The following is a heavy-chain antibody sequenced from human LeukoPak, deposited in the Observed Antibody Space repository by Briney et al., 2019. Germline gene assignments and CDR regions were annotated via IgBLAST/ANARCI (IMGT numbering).Heavy chain of an antibody. Sequence: GRSLRLSCAASGFTFSSYGMHWVRQAPGKGLVWVSLINTDGSNTNYADSVKGRFTNSRDNAKNTLYLQMNSLRAEDTAVYYCARDYEGLGVWGQGTTVTVSS. CDR3: ARDYEGLGV. CDR2: INTDGSNT. D-gene: IGHD3-16*01. J-gene: IGHJ6*02. V-gene: IGHV3-74*01. CDR1: GFTFSSYG.